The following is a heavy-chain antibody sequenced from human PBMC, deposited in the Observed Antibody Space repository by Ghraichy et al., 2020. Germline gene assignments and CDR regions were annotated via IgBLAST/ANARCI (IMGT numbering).Heavy chain of an antibody. CDR3: ARGHKKRYCSSTSCSRGFDP. CDR1: GGSFSGYY. V-gene: IGHV4-34*01. Sequence: SETLSLTCAVYGGSFSGYYWSWIRQPPGKGLEWIGEINHSGSTNYNPSLKSRVTISVDTSKNQFSLKLSSVTAADTAVYYCARGHKKRYCSSTSCSRGFDPWSQGTLVTVSS. CDR2: INHSGST. D-gene: IGHD2-2*01. J-gene: IGHJ5*02.